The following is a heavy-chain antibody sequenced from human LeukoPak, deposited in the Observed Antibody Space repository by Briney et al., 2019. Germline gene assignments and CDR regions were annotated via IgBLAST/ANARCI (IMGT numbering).Heavy chain of an antibody. CDR2: IYYSGSI. D-gene: IGHD2-2*01. Sequence: SETLSLTCTVSGGSISSYYWSWIRQPPGKGLEWIGYIYYSGSINYNPSLKSRVTMSVDTSKNQFSLKLSSVTAADTAVYYCARVNYCSSTSCAGGYYYYMDVWGKGTTVTISS. V-gene: IGHV4-59*12. CDR1: GGSISSYY. CDR3: ARVNYCSSTSCAGGYYYYMDV. J-gene: IGHJ6*03.